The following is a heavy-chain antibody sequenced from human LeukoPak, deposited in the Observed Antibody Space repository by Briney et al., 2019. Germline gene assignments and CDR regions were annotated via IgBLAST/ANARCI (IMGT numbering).Heavy chain of an antibody. V-gene: IGHV3-23*01. Sequence: GGSLRLSCAASGFTFSSYSMNWVRQAPGKGLEWVSGISGSGAGTYYADSVKGRFTISRDNSKNTLYLQMNSLRADDTAVYYCARGRSITILRGVAISDGFDIWGQGTKVTVS. CDR3: ARGRSITILRGVAISDGFDI. CDR2: ISGSGAGT. CDR1: GFTFSSYS. D-gene: IGHD3-10*01. J-gene: IGHJ3*02.